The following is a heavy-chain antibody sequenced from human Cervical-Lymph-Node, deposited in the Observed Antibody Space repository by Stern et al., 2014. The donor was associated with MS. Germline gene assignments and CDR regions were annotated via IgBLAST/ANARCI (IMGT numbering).Heavy chain of an antibody. D-gene: IGHD2-8*01. J-gene: IGHJ4*02. V-gene: IGHV3-30*03. Sequence: QVQLAQSGGGVVQPGGSLRLSCATSGFAFASYDLHWVRQAPGKGLEWVAFISNDGSNKYYADSLKDRFIVSRDYSKKTLNLQINSLRREDTAVYYCALPGHFYTNAPDYWGQGTLVTVSS. CDR2: ISNDGSNK. CDR1: GFAFASYD. CDR3: ALPGHFYTNAPDY.